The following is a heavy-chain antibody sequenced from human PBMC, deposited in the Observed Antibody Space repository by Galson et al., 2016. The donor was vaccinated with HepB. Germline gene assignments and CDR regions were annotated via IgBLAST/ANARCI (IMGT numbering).Heavy chain of an antibody. CDR3: AVVTTTSSFDY. J-gene: IGHJ4*03. CDR1: GFSFSDQW. Sequence: SLRLSCAASGFSFSDQWMSWVRQAPGKGLEWVANIKHDGSEKHYVDSVKGRFTTFRDNAENSLYLQMNSLRAEDTAVYYCAVVTTTSSFDYWGQGTTVTVSS. CDR2: IKHDGSEK. V-gene: IGHV3-7*01. D-gene: IGHD4-11*01.